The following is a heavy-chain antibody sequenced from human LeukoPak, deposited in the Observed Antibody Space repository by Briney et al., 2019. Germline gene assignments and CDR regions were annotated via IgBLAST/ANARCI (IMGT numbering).Heavy chain of an antibody. CDR3: ARHFSSYGSGSYYNPLWYYYYGMDV. Sequence: SETLSLTCTVSGGSISSSSYYWGWIRQPPGKGLEWIGSIYYSGSTYYNPSLKSRFTISVDTSKNQFSLKLSSVTAADTAVYYCARHFSSYGSGSYYNPLWYYYYGMDVWGQGTTVTVSS. CDR1: GGSISSSSYY. D-gene: IGHD3-10*01. CDR2: IYYSGST. V-gene: IGHV4-39*01. J-gene: IGHJ6*02.